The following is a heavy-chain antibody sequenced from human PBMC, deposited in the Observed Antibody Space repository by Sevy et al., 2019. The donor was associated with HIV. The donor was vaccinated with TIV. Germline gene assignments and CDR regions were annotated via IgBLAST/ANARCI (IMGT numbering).Heavy chain of an antibody. CDR1: GYTFTGYY. CDR2: ISPHNGDT. Sequence: ASVKVSCKASGYTFTGYYMHWVRQAPGQGLEWMGWISPHNGDTNYAQKLQDRITMITDTSTNTAFMELTSLRSDDTAVYYCARAYCSGGRCYSLAYWGQGTLVTVSS. V-gene: IGHV1-18*04. CDR3: ARAYCSGGRCYSLAY. J-gene: IGHJ4*02. D-gene: IGHD2-15*01.